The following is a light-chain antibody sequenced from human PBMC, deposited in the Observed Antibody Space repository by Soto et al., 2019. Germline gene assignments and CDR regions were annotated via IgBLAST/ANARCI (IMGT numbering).Light chain of an antibody. CDR1: QDITSA. CDR3: PQFNSYVIT. Sequence: AIQLTQSPSSLSASVGDRVTITCRASQDITSALAWYQQKPGKAPNLLIYAASSLKSGVPSRFSGSGSGTDFPLTISHLQAEEFSTYYRPQFNSYVITFGQGTRLETK. J-gene: IGKJ5*01. CDR2: AAS. V-gene: IGKV1-13*02.